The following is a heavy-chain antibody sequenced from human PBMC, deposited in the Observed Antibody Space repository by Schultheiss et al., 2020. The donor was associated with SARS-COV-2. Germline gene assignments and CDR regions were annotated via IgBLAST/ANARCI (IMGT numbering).Heavy chain of an antibody. Sequence: SETLSLTCTVSGGSISSGSYYWSWIRQPAGKGLEWIGHIYTSGSTNYNPSLKSRVTKSVDTSKNQFSLKLSSVTAADTAVYYCARDAFAGGSTSGHYWGQGTLVTVSS. CDR1: GGSISSGSYY. CDR3: ARDAFAGGSTSGHY. CDR2: IYTSGST. V-gene: IGHV4-61*09. D-gene: IGHD2-2*01. J-gene: IGHJ4*02.